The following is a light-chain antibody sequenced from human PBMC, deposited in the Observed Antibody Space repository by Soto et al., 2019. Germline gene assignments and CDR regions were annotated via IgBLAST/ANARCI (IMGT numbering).Light chain of an antibody. V-gene: IGKV1-5*03. Sequence: DIQMTQSPSTLSASVGDTVIITCRASQTIYRWLAWYQQKSGKAPKVLIYMASNLERGAPSRFSGSGSGTEFTLTIRNLQPDDFATYYCQQYLSYPWTFGQGTKVEIK. CDR1: QTIYRW. CDR3: QQYLSYPWT. J-gene: IGKJ1*01. CDR2: MAS.